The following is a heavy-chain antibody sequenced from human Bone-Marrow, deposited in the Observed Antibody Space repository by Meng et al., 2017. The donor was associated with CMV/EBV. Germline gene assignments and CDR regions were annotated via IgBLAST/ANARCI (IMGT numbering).Heavy chain of an antibody. Sequence: SCAISGDSVSSNSAAWNWIRQSPSRGLEWLGRTYYRSKWYNDYAVSVKSRITINPDTSKNQFSLQLNSVTPEDTAVYYCARGGRWLQLSLYDYWGQGKLVTVSS. CDR1: GDSVSSNSAA. J-gene: IGHJ4*02. CDR3: ARGGRWLQLSLYDY. V-gene: IGHV6-1*01. D-gene: IGHD5-24*01. CDR2: TYYRSKWYN.